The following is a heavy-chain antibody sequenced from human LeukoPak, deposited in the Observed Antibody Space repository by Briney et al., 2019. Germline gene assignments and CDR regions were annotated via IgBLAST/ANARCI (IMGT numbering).Heavy chain of an antibody. CDR1: GFPLSSYA. J-gene: IGHJ4*02. D-gene: IGHD1-26*01. V-gene: IGHV3-23*05. CDR2: FYRSGGST. Sequence: SGGSLRLSCAASGFPLSSYAMRWVRQAPGEGLEGVSTFYRSGGSTYYAASVKGRFTISRDNSKNTLYLQMNSLRAEETAVYYCAKVVGATARGYFYYCGQGALVTVSS. CDR3: AKVVGATARGYFYY.